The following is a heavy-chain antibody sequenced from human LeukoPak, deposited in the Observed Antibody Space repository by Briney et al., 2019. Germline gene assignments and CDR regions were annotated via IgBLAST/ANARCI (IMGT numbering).Heavy chain of an antibody. CDR2: IIPILGIA. J-gene: IGHJ5*02. V-gene: IGHV1-69*04. CDR3: ARDTEWELHNWFDP. D-gene: IGHD1-26*01. Sequence: GASVKVSCKASGGTFRSYAISWVRQAPGQGLEWMGRIIPILGIANYAQKFQGRVTITADKSTSTAYMELSSLRSEDTAVYYCARDTEWELHNWFDPWGQGTLVTVSS. CDR1: GGTFRSYA.